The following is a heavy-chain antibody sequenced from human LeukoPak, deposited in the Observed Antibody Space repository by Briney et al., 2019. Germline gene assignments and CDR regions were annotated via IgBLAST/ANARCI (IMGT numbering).Heavy chain of an antibody. J-gene: IGHJ4*02. CDR2: INPRDGGT. Sequence: AAVKVSCKGSGYTFTDYYLHWVRQAPGQGLEWVGYINPRDGGTSSPQNFRGRVTMTTDASSSTAYMELSRLTSDDTAIYYCAREGNGLLSKDLDYWGQGTLVTVSS. CDR3: AREGNGLLSKDLDY. D-gene: IGHD2-15*01. V-gene: IGHV1-2*02. CDR1: GYTFTDYY.